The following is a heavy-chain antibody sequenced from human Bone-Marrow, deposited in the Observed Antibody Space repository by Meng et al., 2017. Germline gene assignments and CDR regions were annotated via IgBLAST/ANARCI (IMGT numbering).Heavy chain of an antibody. V-gene: IGHV3-48*03. CDR2: ISSSGSTI. Sequence: GESLKISCAASGFTFSSYEMNWVRQAPGKGLEWVSYISSSGSTIYYADSVKGRFTISRDNAKNSLYLQMNSLRAEDTALYYCAKGILRFGYYYGMDVWGQGTTVTVSS. CDR3: AKGILRFGYYYGMDV. D-gene: IGHD3-10*01. CDR1: GFTFSSYE. J-gene: IGHJ6*02.